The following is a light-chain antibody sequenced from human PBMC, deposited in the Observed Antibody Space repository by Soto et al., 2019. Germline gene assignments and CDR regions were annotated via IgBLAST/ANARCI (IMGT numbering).Light chain of an antibody. Sequence: QSALTQPPSVSGSPGQSVTISCTGTSSDVGGYNYVAWYQQHPGKAPKVMIYDVSKRPSGVPDRFSGSKSGNTASLTISGLQAEDEADYYCCSNAGNPEVFGTGTKLTVL. CDR1: SSDVGGYNY. V-gene: IGLV2-11*01. CDR2: DVS. J-gene: IGLJ1*01. CDR3: CSNAGNPEV.